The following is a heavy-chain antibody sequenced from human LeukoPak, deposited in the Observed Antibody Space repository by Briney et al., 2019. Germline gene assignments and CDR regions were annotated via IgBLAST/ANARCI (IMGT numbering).Heavy chain of an antibody. V-gene: IGHV1-18*01. J-gene: IGHJ6*02. CDR1: GYTFTSYG. CDR3: ARDLWFGETTYYYYYGMDV. Sequence: ASVKVSCKASGYTFTSYGISWLRQAPGQGLEWMGWISAYNGNTNYAQKLQGRVTMTTDTSTSTAYMELRSLRSDDTAVYYCARDLWFGETTYYYYYGMDVWGQGTTVTVSS. D-gene: IGHD3-10*01. CDR2: ISAYNGNT.